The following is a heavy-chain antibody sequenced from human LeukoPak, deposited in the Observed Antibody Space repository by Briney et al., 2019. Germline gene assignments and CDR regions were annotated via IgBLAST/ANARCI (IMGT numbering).Heavy chain of an antibody. CDR2: IYYSGST. CDR3: ATAPREVRTSYGYYDSSGYYLSRFDY. CDR1: GGCISSYD. Sequence: SETLSLTCTVAGGCISSYDWSLIRQPPGKGLEWSGYIYYSGSTNYNPSLKSRVTISVDTSKNTFSLKLSYVTAADTAVYYCATAPREVRTSYGYYDSSGYYLSRFDYWGQGTLVTVSS. D-gene: IGHD3-22*01. V-gene: IGHV4-59*01. J-gene: IGHJ4*02.